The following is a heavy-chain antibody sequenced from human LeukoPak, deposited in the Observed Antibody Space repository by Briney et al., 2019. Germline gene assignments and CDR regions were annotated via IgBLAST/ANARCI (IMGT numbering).Heavy chain of an antibody. CDR1: GFTFSSYG. Sequence: GGSLRLSCAASGFTFSSYGVHWVRQAPGKGLEWVAFIRYDGNNKHYTDSVKGRFTISRDNSKNTLYLQMNSLRAEDTAVYYCAKDRYGDFLGFDYRGQGTLVTVSS. CDR2: IRYDGNNK. CDR3: AKDRYGDFLGFDY. J-gene: IGHJ4*02. V-gene: IGHV3-30*02. D-gene: IGHD4-17*01.